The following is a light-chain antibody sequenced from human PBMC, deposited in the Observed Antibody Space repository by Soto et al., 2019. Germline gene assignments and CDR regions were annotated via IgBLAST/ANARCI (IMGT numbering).Light chain of an antibody. J-gene: IGKJ4*01. CDR2: GAS. Sequence: EMVMTQSPATLSVSPGDGVTLSCRASQSINSNLAWYQQKPGQAPRLLIYGASARATGIPARFSGSGSWTDFTLTISSMQSEDFAVYSCQQYNKWPLAFGGGTKVEIK. CDR1: QSINSN. V-gene: IGKV3-15*01. CDR3: QQYNKWPLA.